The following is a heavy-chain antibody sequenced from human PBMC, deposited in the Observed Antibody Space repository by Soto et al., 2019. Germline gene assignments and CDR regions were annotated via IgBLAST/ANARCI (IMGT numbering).Heavy chain of an antibody. J-gene: IGHJ4*02. CDR3: AKDMGYDLSPLGYFDY. V-gene: IGHV3-9*01. D-gene: IGHD5-12*01. CDR1: VFTFDDYA. CDR2: ISWNSGSI. Sequence: SLPLSCAPSVFTFDDYAMHWVRQAPGKGLEWVSGISWNSGSIGYADSVNGRFTISRDNAKNSLYLQMNSLRSEDTALYYCAKDMGYDLSPLGYFDYWGQGTLVTVSS.